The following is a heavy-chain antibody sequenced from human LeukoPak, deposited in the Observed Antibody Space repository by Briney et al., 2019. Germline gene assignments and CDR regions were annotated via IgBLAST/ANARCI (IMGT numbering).Heavy chain of an antibody. Sequence: GGSLRLSCAASGFTVSSHYMNWVRQAPGQGLEWVSVIYSGGSTFYSDSVKGRFTISRDNAKNTLYLQMNSLRAEDTAVYYCARASLAYFDYWGQGTLVTVSS. CDR2: IYSGGST. V-gene: IGHV3-53*01. CDR1: GFTVSSHY. CDR3: ARASLAYFDY. J-gene: IGHJ4*02.